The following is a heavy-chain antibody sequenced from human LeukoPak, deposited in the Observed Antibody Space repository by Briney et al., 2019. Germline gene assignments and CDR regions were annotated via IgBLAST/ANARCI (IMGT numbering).Heavy chain of an antibody. Sequence: SVKVSCKASGGTLSSYAISWVRQSPGQGLEWMGRIIPILGIANYAQKFQGRVTITADKSTSTAYMELSSLRSEDTAVYYCARDSPTSYWGQGTLVTVSS. CDR1: GGTLSSYA. CDR3: ARDSPTSY. D-gene: IGHD3-16*01. CDR2: IIPILGIA. V-gene: IGHV1-69*04. J-gene: IGHJ4*02.